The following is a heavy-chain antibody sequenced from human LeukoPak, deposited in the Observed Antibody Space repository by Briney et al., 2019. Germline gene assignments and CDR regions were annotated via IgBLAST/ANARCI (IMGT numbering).Heavy chain of an antibody. D-gene: IGHD2-2*01. J-gene: IGHJ4*02. CDR3: ASWDCSSTSCYSNYFDY. CDR1: GFTFSSYA. CDR2: ISYDGSNK. Sequence: GSLRLSCAASGFTFSSYAMHWVRQAPGKGLEWVAVISYDGSNKYYADSVKGRFTISRDNSKNTLYLQMNSLRAEDTAVYYCASWDCSSTSCYSNYFDYWGQGTLVTVSS. V-gene: IGHV3-30-3*01.